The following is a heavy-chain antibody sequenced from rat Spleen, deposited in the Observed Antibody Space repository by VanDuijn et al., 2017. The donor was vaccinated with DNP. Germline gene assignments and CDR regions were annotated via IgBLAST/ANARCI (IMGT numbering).Heavy chain of an antibody. V-gene: IGHV5S13*01. CDR2: ISTNGAYS. CDR3: VTGVYGGYADWFAY. J-gene: IGHJ3*01. CDR1: GFSFSSYG. Sequence: EVQLEESGGGLVQPGRSLKLSCVASGFSFSSYGMAWVRQAPTKGLGWVASISTNGAYSHYRDSVKGRFTVSRDNAKNTQYLQMDSLRSEDAATYYCVTGVYGGYADWFAYWGQGTLVSVSS. D-gene: IGHD1-11*01.